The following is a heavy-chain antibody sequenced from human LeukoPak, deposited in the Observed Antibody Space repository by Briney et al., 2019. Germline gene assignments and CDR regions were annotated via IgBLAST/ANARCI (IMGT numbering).Heavy chain of an antibody. CDR2: IYYSGST. CDR3: ASSSSGSFYFDY. J-gene: IGHJ4*02. Sequence: SETLSLTCTVSGGSISGYYWSWIRQPPGKGLEWIGYIYYSGSTNYNPSLKSRVTISVDTSKNQFSLKLSSVSAADTAVYYCASSSSGSFYFDYWGQGTLVTVSS. V-gene: IGHV4-59*12. CDR1: GGSISGYY. D-gene: IGHD1-26*01.